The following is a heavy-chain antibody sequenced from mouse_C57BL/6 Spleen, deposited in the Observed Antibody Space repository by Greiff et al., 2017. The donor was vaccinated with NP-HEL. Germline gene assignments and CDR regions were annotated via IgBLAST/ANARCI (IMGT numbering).Heavy chain of an antibody. CDR1: GYTFTDYY. V-gene: IGHV1-76*01. J-gene: IGHJ4*01. Sequence: QVQLQQSGAELVRPGASVKLSCKASGYTFTDYYINWVKQRPGQGLEWIARIYPGSGNTYYNEKFKGKATLTAEKSSSTAYMQLSSLTSEDSAVYFCARDGVITTVVATGYYAMDYWGQGTSVTVSS. D-gene: IGHD1-1*01. CDR3: ARDGVITTVVATGYYAMDY. CDR2: IYPGSGNT.